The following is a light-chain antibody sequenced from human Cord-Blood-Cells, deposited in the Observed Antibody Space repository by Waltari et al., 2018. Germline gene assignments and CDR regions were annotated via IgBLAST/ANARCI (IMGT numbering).Light chain of an antibody. CDR2: EGS. CDR3: CSDAGSSSYV. CDR1: SSDVGSYNL. V-gene: IGLV2-23*01. Sequence: QSALTQPASVSGSPGQSITISCTGTSSDVGSYNLVSWYQQHPGKAPKPMIYEGSKRPSGVSNRFSGSKSGNTASLTISGLQAEDEADYYCCSDAGSSSYVFGTGTKVTVL. J-gene: IGLJ1*01.